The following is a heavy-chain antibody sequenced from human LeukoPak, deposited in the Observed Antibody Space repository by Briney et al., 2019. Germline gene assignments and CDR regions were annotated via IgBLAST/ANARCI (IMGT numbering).Heavy chain of an antibody. CDR1: GFTFSSYA. CDR3: AGSWVVVPAAILY. V-gene: IGHV3-30*01. CDR2: ISYDGSNK. J-gene: IGHJ4*02. Sequence: GGSLRLSCAASGFTFSSYAMHWVRQAPGKGLEWVAVISYDGSNKYYADSVKGRFTISRDNSKNTLYLQMNSLRAEDTAVYYCAGSWVVVPAAILYWGQGTLVTVSS. D-gene: IGHD2-2*02.